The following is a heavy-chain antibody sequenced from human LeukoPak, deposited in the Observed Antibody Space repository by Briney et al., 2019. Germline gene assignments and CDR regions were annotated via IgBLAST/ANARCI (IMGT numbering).Heavy chain of an antibody. CDR2: ISGSGGST. D-gene: IGHD6-19*01. CDR3: AKDPGYSSCWYVFSD. Sequence: GGSLRLSCAASGFTFSSYAMSWVRQAPGKGLEWVSAISGSGGSTYYADSVKGRFTISRDNSKNTLYLQMNSLRAEDTAVYYCAKDPGYSSCWYVFSDWGQGTLVTVSS. J-gene: IGHJ4*02. V-gene: IGHV3-23*01. CDR1: GFTFSSYA.